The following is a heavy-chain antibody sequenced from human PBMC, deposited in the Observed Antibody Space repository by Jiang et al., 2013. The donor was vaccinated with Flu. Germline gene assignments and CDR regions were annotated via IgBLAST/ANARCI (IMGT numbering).Heavy chain of an antibody. CDR1: GYTFTSYY. J-gene: IGHJ6*02. CDR3: ARGTAKNTYYDILTGTYGMDV. CDR2: INPSGGST. V-gene: IGHV1-46*03. D-gene: IGHD3-9*01. Sequence: GAEVKKPGASVKVSCKASGYTFTSYYMHWVRQAPGQGLEWMGIINPSGGSTSYAQKFQGRVTMTRDTSTSTVYMELSSLRSEDTAVYYCARGTAKNTYYDILTGTYGMDVWGQGTTVTVSS.